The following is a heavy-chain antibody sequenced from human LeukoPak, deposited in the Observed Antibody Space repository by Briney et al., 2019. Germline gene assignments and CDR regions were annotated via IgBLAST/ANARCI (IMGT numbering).Heavy chain of an antibody. CDR1: GGSISAYY. CDR3: ARHLYCSGGSCYSGHYYYGMDV. CDR2: IFYSGST. Sequence: SETLSLTCTVSGGSISAYYWSWIRQPPGKGLEWIAFIFYSGSTNYNPSLKSRVSISLDTSKNQISLKLSSVTAADTAVYYYARHLYCSGGSCYSGHYYYGMDVWGQGTTVTVSS. J-gene: IGHJ6*02. D-gene: IGHD2-15*01. V-gene: IGHV4-59*08.